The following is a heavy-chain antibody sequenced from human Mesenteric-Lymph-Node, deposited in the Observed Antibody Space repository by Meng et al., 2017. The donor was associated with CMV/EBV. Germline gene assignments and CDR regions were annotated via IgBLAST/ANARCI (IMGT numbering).Heavy chain of an antibody. CDR2: INPNSGGT. J-gene: IGHJ4*02. V-gene: IGHV1-2*02. CDR3: ARGRGSSSPNYFDY. D-gene: IGHD6-6*01. CDR1: GYTFTSYD. Sequence: ASVKVSCKASGYTFTSYDINWVRQAPGQGLEWMGWINPNSGGTNYAQKFQGRVTMTRDTSISTAYMELSRLRSDDTAVYYCARGRGSSSPNYFDYWGQGTLVTVSS.